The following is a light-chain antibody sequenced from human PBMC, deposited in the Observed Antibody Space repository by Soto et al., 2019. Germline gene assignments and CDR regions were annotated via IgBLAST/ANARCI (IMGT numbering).Light chain of an antibody. Sequence: QSALTQPRSVSGPPGQSVTISCTGTSSDVGGYNFLSWYQQHPGKAPKLMIYDVSKRPSGVPDRFSGSKSGNTASLTISGLQAEDEADYYCCSYAGSYTNVFGTGTKLTVL. V-gene: IGLV2-11*01. J-gene: IGLJ1*01. CDR1: SSDVGGYNF. CDR2: DVS. CDR3: CSYAGSYTNV.